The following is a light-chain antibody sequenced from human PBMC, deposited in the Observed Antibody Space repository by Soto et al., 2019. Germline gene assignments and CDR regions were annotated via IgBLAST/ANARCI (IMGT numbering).Light chain of an antibody. CDR3: QQYEKYWP. CDR1: QILSSW. CDR2: KAS. V-gene: IGKV1-5*03. Sequence: DIQMTQSPSTLSASVGDTVTITCRASQILSSWLAWYQQKPGKAPSLLIYKASRLESGVPARFSGSEHGADFTLTSSGLQPDDSATYYCQQYEKYWPFGQGTKVEV. J-gene: IGKJ1*01.